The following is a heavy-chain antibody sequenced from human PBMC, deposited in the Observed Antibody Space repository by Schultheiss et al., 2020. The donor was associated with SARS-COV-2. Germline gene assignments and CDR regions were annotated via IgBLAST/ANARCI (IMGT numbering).Heavy chain of an antibody. CDR1: GGSFSGYY. V-gene: IGHV3-21*01. Sequence: ETLSLTCAVSGGSFSGYYWSWIRQPPGKGLEWVSSISSSSSYIYYADSVKGRFTISRDNAKNSLYLQMNSLRAEDTAVYYCASGSYYGHYWGQGTLVTVSS. J-gene: IGHJ4*02. CDR2: ISSSSSYI. D-gene: IGHD1-26*01. CDR3: ASGSYYGHY.